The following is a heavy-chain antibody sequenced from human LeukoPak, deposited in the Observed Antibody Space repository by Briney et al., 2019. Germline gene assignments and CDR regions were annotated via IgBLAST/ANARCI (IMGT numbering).Heavy chain of an antibody. CDR2: IDTSGST. J-gene: IGHJ4*02. CDR3: TREEMRAAAGTIPEY. CDR1: GNSFGDYY. V-gene: IGHV4-4*07. D-gene: IGHD6-13*01. Sequence: SETLSLTCTVSGNSFGDYYWRWIRQPARKGLEWIGRIDTSGSTTYNPPLKSRVTMSVDTSKSQFSLNLMSVTAADTAVYYCTREEMRAAAGTIPEYWGQGTLVTVSS.